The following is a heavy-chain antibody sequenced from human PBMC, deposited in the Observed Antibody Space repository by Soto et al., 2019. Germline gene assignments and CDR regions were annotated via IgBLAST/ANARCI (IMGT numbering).Heavy chain of an antibody. CDR1: GDSVSSNSAA. CDR2: TYYRSKWYN. V-gene: IGHV6-1*01. CDR3: ASAIVVVVAATQTHDGMDV. D-gene: IGHD2-15*01. Sequence: KQSQTLSLTCAISGDSVSSNSAAWNWIRQSPSRGLEWLGRTYYRSKWYNDYAVSVKSRITINPDTSKNQFSLQLNSVTPEDTAVYYRASAIVVVVAATQTHDGMDVWGQGTTVTVSS. J-gene: IGHJ6*02.